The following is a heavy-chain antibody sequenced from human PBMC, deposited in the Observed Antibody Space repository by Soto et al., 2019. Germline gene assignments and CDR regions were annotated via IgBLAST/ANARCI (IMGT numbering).Heavy chain of an antibody. J-gene: IGHJ4*02. CDR2: IYYSGST. Sequence: QVQLQESGPGLVKPSQTLSLTCTVSGGSISSGGYYWSWIRQHPGKGLEWIGYIYYSGSTYYNPXXXXXXXXXXXXXXXXXXXXXXXXXXXXXXXXXXXXXPDHWGQGTLVTVSS. CDR1: GGSISSGGYY. CDR3: XXXPDH. V-gene: IGHV4-31*01.